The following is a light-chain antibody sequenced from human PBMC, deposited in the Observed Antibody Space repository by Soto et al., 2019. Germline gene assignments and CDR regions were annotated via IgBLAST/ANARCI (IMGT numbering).Light chain of an antibody. Sequence: EIVMTQSPATLSVPPGERATLSCRASQSVSSNLAWYQQKPGQAPRLLIYGASTRATGIPARFSGSGSGTEFTLTISSLHSEDFAVYYCQQYNNWPPWTFGQVTKVEIK. CDR1: QSVSSN. CDR2: GAS. J-gene: IGKJ1*01. V-gene: IGKV3-15*01. CDR3: QQYNNWPPWT.